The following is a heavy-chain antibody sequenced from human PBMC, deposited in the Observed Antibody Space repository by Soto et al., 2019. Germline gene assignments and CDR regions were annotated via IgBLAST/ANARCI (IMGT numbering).Heavy chain of an antibody. CDR3: ARELDIVVVPAAPNARYYYYYYMDV. CDR2: NRNKANSYTT. D-gene: IGHD2-2*03. J-gene: IGHJ6*03. V-gene: IGHV3-72*01. Sequence: PGWSLRLSCAASGFTFSDHYMDLVRQAPKKELEWVGRNRNKANSYTTEYAASVKGRFTISRDDSKNSLYLQMNSLKTEDTAVYYCARELDIVVVPAAPNARYYYYYYMDVWGKGTTVTVSS. CDR1: GFTFSDHY.